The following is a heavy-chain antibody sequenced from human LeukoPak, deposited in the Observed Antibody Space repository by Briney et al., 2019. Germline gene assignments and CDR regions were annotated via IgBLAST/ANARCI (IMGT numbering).Heavy chain of an antibody. Sequence: PSETLSLTCTVSGGSISSGGYYWSWIRQHPGKGLEWIGSIYYSGSTYYNPSLKSRVTISVDTSKNQFSLKLSSVTAADTAVYYCARRKGVLWFGELFAFDIWGQGTMVTVSS. J-gene: IGHJ3*02. D-gene: IGHD3-10*01. CDR1: GGSISSGGYY. CDR3: ARRKGVLWFGELFAFDI. V-gene: IGHV4-39*01. CDR2: IYYSGST.